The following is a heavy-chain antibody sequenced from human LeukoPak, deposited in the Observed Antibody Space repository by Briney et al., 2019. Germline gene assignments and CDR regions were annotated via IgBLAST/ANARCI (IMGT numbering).Heavy chain of an antibody. V-gene: IGHV4-30-4*01. CDR1: GGSISSGDYY. J-gene: IGHJ3*02. CDR2: IYYSGST. Sequence: RSSETLSLTCTVSGGSISSGDYYWSWLRQPPGKGLEWIGYIYYSGSTYYNPSLKSRVTISVDTSKNQFSLKLSSVTAADTAVYYCARSWPGDAFDIWGQGTMVTVSS. D-gene: IGHD6-13*01. CDR3: ARSWPGDAFDI.